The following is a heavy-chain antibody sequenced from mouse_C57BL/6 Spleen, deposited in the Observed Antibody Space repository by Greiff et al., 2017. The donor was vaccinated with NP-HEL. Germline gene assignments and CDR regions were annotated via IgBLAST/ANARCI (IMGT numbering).Heavy chain of an antibody. J-gene: IGHJ2*01. CDR1: GYTFTSYG. CDR2: IYPRSGNT. D-gene: IGHD2-4*01. CDR3: ASPLYDYDPYYFDY. Sequence: VQLQQSGAELARPGASVKLSCKASGYTFTSYGISWVKQRTGQGLEWIGEIYPRSGNTYYNEKFKGKATLTADKSSSTAYMELRSLTSEDSAVYFCASPLYDYDPYYFDYWGQGTTLTVSS. V-gene: IGHV1-81*01.